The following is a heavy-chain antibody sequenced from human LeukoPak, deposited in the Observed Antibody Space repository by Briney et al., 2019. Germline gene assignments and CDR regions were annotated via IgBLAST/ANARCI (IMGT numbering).Heavy chain of an antibody. Sequence: PGGSLRLSCAASGFTFSSYSMNWVRQAPGKGLEWVSYISSSSSTIYYADSVKGRFTISRDNAKNSLYLQMNSLRAEDTAVYYCARDKLGMRWNNWFDPWGQGTLVTVSS. CDR3: ARDKLGMRWNNWFDP. CDR2: ISSSSSTI. V-gene: IGHV3-48*01. CDR1: GFTFSSYS. D-gene: IGHD7-27*01. J-gene: IGHJ5*02.